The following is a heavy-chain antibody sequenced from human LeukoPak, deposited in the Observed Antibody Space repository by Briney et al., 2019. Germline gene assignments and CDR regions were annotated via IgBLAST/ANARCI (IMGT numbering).Heavy chain of an antibody. CDR2: IYYSGST. J-gene: IGHJ4*02. Sequence: PSETLSLTCTVSGGSISSSSYYWGWIRQPPGKGLEWIGSIYYSGSTYYNPSLKSRVTISVDTSKNQFSLKLSSVTAADTAVYYCARHGFRMPGRSTVVITPVEYWGQGTLVTVSS. D-gene: IGHD3-22*01. CDR1: GGSISSSSYY. V-gene: IGHV4-39*01. CDR3: ARHGFRMPGRSTVVITPVEY.